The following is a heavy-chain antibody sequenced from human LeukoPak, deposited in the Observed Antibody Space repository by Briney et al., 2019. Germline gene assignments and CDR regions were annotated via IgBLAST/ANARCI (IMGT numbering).Heavy chain of an antibody. J-gene: IGHJ4*02. Sequence: GGSLRLSCAASGFTFSSCAMHWVRQAPGKGLEWVAFIRCDGSNKYYADSVKGRFTISRDNSKNTLYLQMNSLRAEDTAVYYCAKGDLRFLADYWGQGTLVTVSS. CDR1: GFTFSSCA. CDR3: AKGDLRFLADY. V-gene: IGHV3-30*02. D-gene: IGHD3-3*01. CDR2: IRCDGSNK.